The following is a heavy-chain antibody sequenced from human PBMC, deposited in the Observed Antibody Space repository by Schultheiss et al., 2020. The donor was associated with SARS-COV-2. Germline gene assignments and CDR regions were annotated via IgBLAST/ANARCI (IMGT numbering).Heavy chain of an antibody. CDR2: IYYSGST. D-gene: IGHD6-13*01. J-gene: IGHJ6*02. Sequence: GSLRLSCTVSGGSISSYYWSWIRQPPGKGLEWIGYIYYSGSTNYNPSLKSRVTISVDTSKNQFSLKLSSVTAADTAVYYCARQRSSSSSYGMDVWGQGTAVTVSS. V-gene: IGHV4-59*08. CDR3: ARQRSSSSSYGMDV. CDR1: GGSISSYY.